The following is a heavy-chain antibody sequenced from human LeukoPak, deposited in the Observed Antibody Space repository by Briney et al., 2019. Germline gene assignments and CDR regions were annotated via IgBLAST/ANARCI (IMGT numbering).Heavy chain of an antibody. J-gene: IGHJ5*02. CDR2: INPNSGGT. Sequence: ASVKVSCKASGYIFTGYFIHWVRQAPGQGLEWMGWINPNSGGTNYAQKFQGRVTMTRATSISTAYMELTSLTSDDTAVYFCARTYYSDNSGRNWFDPWGQGTLVTVSS. CDR1: GYIFTGYF. CDR3: ARTYYSDNSGRNWFDP. V-gene: IGHV1-2*02. D-gene: IGHD3-22*01.